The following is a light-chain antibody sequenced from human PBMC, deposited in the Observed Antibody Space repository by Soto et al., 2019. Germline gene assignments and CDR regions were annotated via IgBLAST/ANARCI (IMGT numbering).Light chain of an antibody. V-gene: IGKV3-11*01. Sequence: EIVLTQSPATLSLSPGDRATLSCRASQSVSSYLAWYQQKPGQAPRLLIYDASNRATGIPARLSGSGSGTDFTLPNTSLEPEDFVVYYCQQRSNWPSTFGGGTKVEIK. CDR2: DAS. CDR3: QQRSNWPST. J-gene: IGKJ4*01. CDR1: QSVSSY.